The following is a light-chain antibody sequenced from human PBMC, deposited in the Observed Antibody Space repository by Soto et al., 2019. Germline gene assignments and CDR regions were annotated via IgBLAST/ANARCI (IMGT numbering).Light chain of an antibody. CDR2: DDN. CDR1: NIGSES. V-gene: IGLV3-21*02. Sequence: SSELTQPPSVSVAPGQTARITCGGDNIGSESVHWYQQRPGQAPVLVVYDDNHRPAGIPERVSGSNSGNTATLTISRVEAGDEADYYCQVWDSSSDHHVVFGGGTKLTVL. CDR3: QVWDSSSDHHVV. J-gene: IGLJ2*01.